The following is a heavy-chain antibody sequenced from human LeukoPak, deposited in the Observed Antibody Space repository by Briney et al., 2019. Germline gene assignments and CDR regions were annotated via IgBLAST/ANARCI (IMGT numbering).Heavy chain of an antibody. CDR2: IRPDGSGQ. CDR1: VFTFTNFC. J-gene: IGHJ4*02. V-gene: IGHV3-7*01. CDR3: AGRDSARNPWAY. D-gene: IGHD4-11*01. Sequence: GGSLRLSCAASVFTFTNFCMNWIRRAPGRGLECVANIRPDGSGQFYVDSVKGRFTISRDNAKNSVYLQMNSLRADDTAVYYCAGRDSARNPWAYWGQGTLVTVST.